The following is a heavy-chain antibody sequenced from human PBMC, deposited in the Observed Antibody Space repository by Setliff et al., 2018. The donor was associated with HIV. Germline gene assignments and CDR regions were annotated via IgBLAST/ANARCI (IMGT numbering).Heavy chain of an antibody. Sequence: AASVKVSCKASGYTFRNYAVHWVRQAPGQRLEWMGWIDSGNGNTKISPKFQDRVTIIRDTSATTVYMEVNSLRSEDTAVYYCARISGNDRGGYYYHYFGYWGQGTLVTV. CDR1: GYTFRNYA. D-gene: IGHD3-22*01. CDR3: ARISGNDRGGYYYHYFGY. V-gene: IGHV1-3*04. CDR2: IDSGNGNT. J-gene: IGHJ4*02.